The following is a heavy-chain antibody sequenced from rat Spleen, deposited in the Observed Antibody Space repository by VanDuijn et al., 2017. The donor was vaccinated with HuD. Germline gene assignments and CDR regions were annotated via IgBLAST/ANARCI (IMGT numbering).Heavy chain of an antibody. CDR1: GNTFTDYA. Sequence: IQLVQSGPELKKPGESLKISCQASGNTFTDYAIQWVKQAPGKGLQYMGWINTQTGKPTYTDDFKERFVLSLETSASTAYLQINNLKNEDMATYFCASPEAYSGYNPFAYWGQGTLVTVSS. D-gene: IGHD1-9*01. CDR3: ASPEAYSGYNPFAY. V-gene: IGHV9-6*01. CDR2: INTQTGKP. J-gene: IGHJ3*01.